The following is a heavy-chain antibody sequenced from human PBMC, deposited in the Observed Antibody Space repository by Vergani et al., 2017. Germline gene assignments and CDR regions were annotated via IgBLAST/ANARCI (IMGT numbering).Heavy chain of an antibody. CDR3: ARALLRTMIVVDSDGMDV. CDR2: INHSGST. J-gene: IGHJ6*02. D-gene: IGHD3-22*01. V-gene: IGHV4-34*01. Sequence: QVQLQQWGAGLLKPSETLSLTCAVYGGSFSGYYWSWIRQPPGKGLEWIGEINHSGSTHYNTSLNSRVTISVDTSKNQFSLKLSSVTAADTAVDYCARALLRTMIVVDSDGMDVWGQGTTVTVSS. CDR1: GGSFSGYY.